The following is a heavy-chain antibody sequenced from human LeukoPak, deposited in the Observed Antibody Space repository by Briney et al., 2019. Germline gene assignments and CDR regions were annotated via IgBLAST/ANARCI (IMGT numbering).Heavy chain of an antibody. J-gene: IGHJ6*03. CDR2: ISGSGGST. Sequence: GGSLRLSCTVSGFTFSSYAMSWVRQAPGKGLEWVSAISGSGGSTYYADSVKGRFTISRDNSKNTLYLQMNSLRAEDTAVYYCARDFTPYYYYMDVWGKGTTVTVSS. V-gene: IGHV3-23*01. CDR1: GFTFSSYA. CDR3: ARDFTPYYYYMDV.